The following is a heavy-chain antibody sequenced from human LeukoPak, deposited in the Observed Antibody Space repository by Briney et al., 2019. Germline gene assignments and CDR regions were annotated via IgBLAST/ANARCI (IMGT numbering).Heavy chain of an antibody. CDR3: TVTTLGY. CDR1: GFSFSTYG. D-gene: IGHD4-17*01. Sequence: GGSLRLSCAASGFSFSTYGVHWVRQAPGKGLEWVAFIRYDGGNEFYAESVKGRFTISRDNSKNTLYLQMNSLRAEDTAVDYCTVTTLGYWGQGTLVTVSS. CDR2: IRYDGGNE. V-gene: IGHV3-30*02. J-gene: IGHJ4*02.